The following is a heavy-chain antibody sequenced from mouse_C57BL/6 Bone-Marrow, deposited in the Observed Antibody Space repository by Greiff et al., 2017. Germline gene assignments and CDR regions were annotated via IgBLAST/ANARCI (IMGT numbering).Heavy chain of an antibody. CDR3: ARGYYNGSSVSRDYYAMDD. V-gene: IGHV14-3*01. J-gene: IGHJ4*01. CDR2: IDPANGNP. Sequence: EVQLQQSVAELVRPGASVKLSCTASGFNIKNTYMPWVKQRPEQGLEWIGRIDPANGNPKYAPQFQGKATITADTSSNTAYLQLSSLTSEDTAIYYCARGYYNGSSVSRDYYAMDDWGQGTSVTVSS. D-gene: IGHD1-1*01. CDR1: GFNIKNTY.